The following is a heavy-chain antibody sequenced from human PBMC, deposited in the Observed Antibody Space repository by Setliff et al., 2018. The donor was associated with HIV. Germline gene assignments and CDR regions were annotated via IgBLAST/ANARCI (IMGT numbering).Heavy chain of an antibody. Sequence: LVNPTQTLTLTCTFSGFSLSTSGVCVSWIRQPPGKALEWLARIDWDDDKYYSTSLKTRLTISKDTSKNQVVLKMTNMDPVDTATYYCARMISYSPYFDYWGQGTLVTVSS. D-gene: IGHD1-26*01. CDR3: ARMISYSPYFDY. CDR1: GFSLSTSGVC. CDR2: IDWDDDK. J-gene: IGHJ4*02. V-gene: IGHV2-70*11.